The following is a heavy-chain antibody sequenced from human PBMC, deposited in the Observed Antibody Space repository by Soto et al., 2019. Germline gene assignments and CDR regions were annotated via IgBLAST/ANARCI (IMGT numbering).Heavy chain of an antibody. J-gene: IGHJ5*02. CDR2: ISPSNGNT. Sequence: QVQLVQSGAEVKKPGASVKVSCKASGYTFTSYGISWVRQAPGQGLEWMGWISPSNGNTNYAQKLKGRVTMTSDTSTNTAYMELRSLRSDDTALYYCAREEYGLGSWGQGTLVPVSS. CDR1: GYTFTSYG. V-gene: IGHV1-18*04. D-gene: IGHD3-10*01. CDR3: AREEYGLGS.